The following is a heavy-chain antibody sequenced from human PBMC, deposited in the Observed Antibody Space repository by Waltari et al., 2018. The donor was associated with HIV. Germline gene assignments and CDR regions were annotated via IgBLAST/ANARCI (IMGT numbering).Heavy chain of an antibody. D-gene: IGHD3-10*02. J-gene: IGHJ2*01. CDR2: TNPNKVAP. V-gene: IGHV1-2*06. CDR3: SRDYVQNDLRGLFHL. CDR1: GYTFIDYF. Sequence: QELLVQSGAEVKKPGASVKVSCKASGYTFIDYFIHWVRQAPGQGLEWMGPTNPNKVAPHYPKTLQGRGNMPRDTSMSTASMELTRLRADDTALYVCSRDYVQNDLRGLFHLWGRGTSVTVSS.